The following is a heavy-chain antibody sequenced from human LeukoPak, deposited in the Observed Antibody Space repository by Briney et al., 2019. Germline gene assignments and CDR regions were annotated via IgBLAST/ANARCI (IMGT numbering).Heavy chain of an antibody. V-gene: IGHV4-59*01. CDR2: IYYTET. D-gene: IGHD7-27*01. CDR3: ATRKLGNDY. Sequence: PSETLSLTCTVSGDSLSSSYWSWIRQSPGKGLEWIGYIYYTETSYNPSLKSRVTISADTSKNQFSLKLYSVTAADTAVYYCATRKLGNDYWGQGTLVTVSS. J-gene: IGHJ4*02. CDR1: GDSLSSSY.